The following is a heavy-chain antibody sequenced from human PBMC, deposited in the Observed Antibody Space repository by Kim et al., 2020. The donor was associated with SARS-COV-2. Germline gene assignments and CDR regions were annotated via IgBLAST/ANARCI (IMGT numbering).Heavy chain of an antibody. CDR3: ARERYYDSSGYYFDY. D-gene: IGHD3-22*01. Sequence: PSLKSRVTISVDTSKNQFSLKLSSVTAADTAVYYCARERYYDSSGYYFDYWGQGTLVTVSS. V-gene: IGHV4-31*02. J-gene: IGHJ4*02.